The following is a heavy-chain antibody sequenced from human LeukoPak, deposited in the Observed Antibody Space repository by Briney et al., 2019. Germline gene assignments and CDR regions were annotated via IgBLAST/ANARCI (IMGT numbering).Heavy chain of an antibody. CDR1: GGSISSSSYY. CDR2: IYYSGST. CDR3: ARDGHYDSSGYYQRIHSDAFDI. Sequence: SGTLSLTCAVSGGSISSSSYYWGWIRQPPGKGLEWIGSIYYSGSTYYNPSLKSRVAISVDTSKNQFSLKLSSVTAADTAVYYCARDGHYDSSGYYQRIHSDAFDIWGQGTMVTVSS. J-gene: IGHJ3*02. V-gene: IGHV4-39*07. D-gene: IGHD3-22*01.